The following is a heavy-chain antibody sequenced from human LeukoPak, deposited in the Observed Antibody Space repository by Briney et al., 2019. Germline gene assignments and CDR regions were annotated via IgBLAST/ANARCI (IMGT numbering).Heavy chain of an antibody. D-gene: IGHD3-10*01. CDR1: GYTFTGYY. J-gene: IGHJ6*03. Sequence: ASVEVSCKASGYTFTGYYMHWVRQAPGQGLEWMGWINPNSGGTNYAQKFQGRVTMTRDTSISTAYMELSRLRSDDTAVYHCAREGGFGDYYYMDVWGKGTTVTISS. CDR3: AREGGFGDYYYMDV. V-gene: IGHV1-2*02. CDR2: INPNSGGT.